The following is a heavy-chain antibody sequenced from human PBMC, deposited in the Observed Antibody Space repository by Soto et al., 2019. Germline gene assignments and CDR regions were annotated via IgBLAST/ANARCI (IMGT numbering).Heavy chain of an antibody. Sequence: EVQLVESGGGLVQPGGSLRLSCAVSGFTFSSFWMHWVRQAPGEGLWWVSRINTDGSSTSYADSVKGRFTISRDNAKNTLYLQMNSLRVEDTAMYYCAKRGVDTFGLSYWGQGTLVTVSS. CDR3: AKRGVDTFGLSY. V-gene: IGHV3-74*01. D-gene: IGHD3-10*01. CDR2: INTDGSST. J-gene: IGHJ4*02. CDR1: GFTFSSFW.